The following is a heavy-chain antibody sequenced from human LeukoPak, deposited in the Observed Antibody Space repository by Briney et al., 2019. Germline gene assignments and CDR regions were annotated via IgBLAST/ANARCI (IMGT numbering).Heavy chain of an antibody. D-gene: IGHD2-2*01. CDR2: ICTAGDT. J-gene: IGHJ6*02. CDR1: GFTFSSYD. CDR3: ARDHCSSTSCYPTHYYYYGMDV. V-gene: IGHV3-13*01. Sequence: PGGSLRLSCAASGFTFSSYDMHWVRQAPGKGLEWVSAICTAGDTHYAGSVKGRFTISRDNAKNSLYLQMNSLRDEDTAVYYCARDHCSSTSCYPTHYYYYGMDVWGQGTTVTVSS.